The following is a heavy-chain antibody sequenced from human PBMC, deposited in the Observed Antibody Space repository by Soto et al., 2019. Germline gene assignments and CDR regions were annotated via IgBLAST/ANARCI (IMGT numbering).Heavy chain of an antibody. CDR3: SCGRNNRGWYKY. J-gene: IGHJ4*02. Sequence: QVQLQESGPGLVKPSETLSLSCTVSGDPISRYHWSWIRQTPGKGLEWIGYVHNSGSTSYNPTLKSRVTIALDSARKQVSLGLRSVTGAETGVYDCSCGRNNRGWYKYWGQGTLVTFSS. D-gene: IGHD6-19*01. V-gene: IGHV4-59*01. CDR2: VHNSGST. CDR1: GDPISRYH.